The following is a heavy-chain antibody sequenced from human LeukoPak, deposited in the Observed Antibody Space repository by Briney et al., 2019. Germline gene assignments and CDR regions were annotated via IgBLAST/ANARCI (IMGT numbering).Heavy chain of an antibody. CDR3: ARDPGTSYYYDSSGYFDY. CDR2: ISYDGSNK. CDR1: GFTFSSYV. D-gene: IGHD3-22*01. J-gene: IGHJ4*02. Sequence: PGGSLRLSCAASGFTFSSYVMHWVRQAPGKGLEWVAVISYDGSNKYYADSVRGRFTISRDNAKNSLYLQMNSLRAEDTAVYYCARDPGTSYYYDSSGYFDYWGQGTLVTVSS. V-gene: IGHV3-30*04.